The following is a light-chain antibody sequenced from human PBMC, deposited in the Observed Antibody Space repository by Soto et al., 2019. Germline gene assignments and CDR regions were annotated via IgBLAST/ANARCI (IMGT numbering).Light chain of an antibody. V-gene: IGLV2-14*03. CDR1: SSDIGAHNF. CDR2: EVI. CDR3: NSYTTSNTFV. Sequence: QSVLTQPASVSGSPGQAITVSFSGTSSDIGAHNFVSWYQQHPGKAPKLIIYEVINRPSGVSDRFSGSKSGNTASLTISGLQSEDEADYYCNSYTTSNTFVFGSGTKVTV. J-gene: IGLJ1*01.